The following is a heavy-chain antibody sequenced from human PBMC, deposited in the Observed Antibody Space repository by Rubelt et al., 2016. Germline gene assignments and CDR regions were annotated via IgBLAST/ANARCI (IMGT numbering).Heavy chain of an antibody. CDR1: GFSLSNARMG. CDR2: IFSNDEK. Sequence: QVTLKESGPVLVKPTETLTLTCTVSGFSLSNARMGVSWIRQPPGKALEWLAHIFSNDEKSYSTSLKSRLNISKATSKSPVVLTMTNMGPADTATYYCARVGFGGNSPFDYWGQGTLVTVSS. CDR3: ARVGFGGNSPFDY. V-gene: IGHV2-26*01. D-gene: IGHD4-23*01. J-gene: IGHJ4*02.